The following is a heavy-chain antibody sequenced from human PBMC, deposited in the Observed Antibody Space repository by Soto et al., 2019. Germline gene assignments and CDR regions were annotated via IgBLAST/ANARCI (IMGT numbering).Heavy chain of an antibody. Sequence: GGSLRLSCAASGFTFSSYGMHWVRQAPGKGLEWVAVIWYDGSNKYYADSVKGRFTISRDNSKNTLYLQMNSLRAEDTAVYYCARVAAARLPVDYWGQGTLVTVSS. CDR1: GFTFSSYG. D-gene: IGHD6-13*01. J-gene: IGHJ4*02. CDR2: IWYDGSNK. V-gene: IGHV3-33*01. CDR3: ARVAAARLPVDY.